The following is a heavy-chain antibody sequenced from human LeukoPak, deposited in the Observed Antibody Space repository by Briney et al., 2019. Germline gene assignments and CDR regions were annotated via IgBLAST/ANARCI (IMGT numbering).Heavy chain of an antibody. CDR3: ARDIGSPINY. CDR1: GFTFSNYA. V-gene: IGHV3-23*01. D-gene: IGHD1-26*01. Sequence: PGGSLRLSCAASGFTFSNYAMSWVRQAPGKGLEWVSAITGSDGGTYYADSVKGRFTISRDNSKNTLYLQMNSLRAEDTAVYYCARDIGSPINYWGQGTLVTVSS. CDR2: ITGSDGGT. J-gene: IGHJ4*02.